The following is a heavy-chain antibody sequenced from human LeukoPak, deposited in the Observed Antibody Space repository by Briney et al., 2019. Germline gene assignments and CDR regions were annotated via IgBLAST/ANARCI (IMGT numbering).Heavy chain of an antibody. CDR3: ARVTMGLLWSY. CDR1: GYTFTSYG. J-gene: IGHJ4*02. V-gene: IGHV1-18*01. Sequence: ASVKVSCKASGYTFTSYGISWVRQAPGQGLEWMGWISAYNGNTNYAQKLQGRVTMTRDTSISTAYMELSRLRSDDTAVYYCARVTMGLLWSYWGQGTLVTVSS. D-gene: IGHD3-10*01. CDR2: ISAYNGNT.